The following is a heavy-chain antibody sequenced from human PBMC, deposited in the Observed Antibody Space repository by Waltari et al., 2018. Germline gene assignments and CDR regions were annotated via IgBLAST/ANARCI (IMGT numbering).Heavy chain of an antibody. CDR3: ARDRVTTDVGYYYYYMDV. Sequence: EVQLVESGGGLVQPGGSLRLSCAASGFTFSSYWMSWVRQAPGKGLEWVANIKQDGSEKYYVDSVKGRFTISRDNAKNSLYLQMNSLRAEDTAVYYCARDRVTTDVGYYYYYMDVWGKGTTVTVSS. V-gene: IGHV3-7*01. CDR1: GFTFSSYW. D-gene: IGHD4-4*01. J-gene: IGHJ6*03. CDR2: IKQDGSEK.